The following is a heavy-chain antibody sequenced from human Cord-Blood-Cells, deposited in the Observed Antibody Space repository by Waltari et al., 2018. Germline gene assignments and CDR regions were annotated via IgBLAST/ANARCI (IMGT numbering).Heavy chain of an antibody. V-gene: IGHV4-38-2*02. J-gene: IGHJ4*02. Sequence: QVQLQESGPGLVKPSETLSLTCTVSGYSISSGYYLGWIRQPPGKGLEWIGSIYHSGSTYYNPSLKSRVTISVDTSKNQFSLKLSSVTAADTAVYYCARKSRCTNGVCYTPFDYWGQGTLVTVSS. CDR3: ARKSRCTNGVCYTPFDY. D-gene: IGHD2-8*01. CDR1: GYSISSGYY. CDR2: IYHSGST.